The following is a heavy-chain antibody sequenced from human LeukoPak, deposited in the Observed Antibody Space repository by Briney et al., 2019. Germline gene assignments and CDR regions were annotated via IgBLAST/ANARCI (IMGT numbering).Heavy chain of an antibody. D-gene: IGHD3-10*01. J-gene: IGHJ5*02. CDR3: ARGSVALGAVDP. Sequence: SETLSLTCTVSGGSISNYYWFWVRQPPGKGLEWIGYFYYTGNTNYNPSLKSRVTISVDTSKNQFSLRLGSVTAADTAVYYCARGSVALGAVDPWGQGTLVTVSS. CDR2: FYYTGNT. V-gene: IGHV4-59*01. CDR1: GGSISNYY.